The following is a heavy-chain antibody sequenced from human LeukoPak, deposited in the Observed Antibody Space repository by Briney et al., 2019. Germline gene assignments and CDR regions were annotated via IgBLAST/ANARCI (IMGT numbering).Heavy chain of an antibody. D-gene: IGHD2-2*01. CDR1: GGSISSGDHY. V-gene: IGHV4-30-4*01. Sequence: SETLSLTCSVSGGSISSGDHYWTWIRQPPGGGLEWMGFITLYSDTTSYNPSLKSRLMISIDTSKNQFSLTLTSVTAADTAVYACARGFGYDFADYWGQGILVTVSS. CDR2: ITLYSDTT. J-gene: IGHJ4*02. CDR3: ARGFGYDFADY.